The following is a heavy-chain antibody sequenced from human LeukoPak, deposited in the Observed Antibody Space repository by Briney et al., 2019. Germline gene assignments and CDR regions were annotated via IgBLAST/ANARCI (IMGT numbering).Heavy chain of an antibody. V-gene: IGHV4-4*07. J-gene: IGHJ4*02. Sequence: SETLSLTCTVSGGSISSYYWSWIRQPAGKGLEWIGRIYTSRSTNYNPSLKSRVTMSVDTSKNQFSLKLSSVTAADTAVYYCAGEPRTYYYGSGSHFDYWGQGTLVTVSS. CDR1: GGSISSYY. CDR3: AGEPRTYYYGSGSHFDY. CDR2: IYTSRST. D-gene: IGHD3-10*01.